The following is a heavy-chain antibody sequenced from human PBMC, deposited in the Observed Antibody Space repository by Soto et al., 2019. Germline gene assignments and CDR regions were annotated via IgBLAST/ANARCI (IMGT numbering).Heavy chain of an antibody. CDR3: ARKKNSGPYRSQHAFDI. CDR1: GYSFTSYW. J-gene: IGHJ3*02. V-gene: IGHV5-51*01. D-gene: IGHD6-13*01. Sequence: GESLKISCKGSGYSFTSYWIGWVRQMPGKGLEWMGIIYPGDSDTRYSPSFQGQVTISADKSISTAYLQWSSLKASDTAMYYCARKKNSGPYRSQHAFDIWGQGTMVTVSS. CDR2: IYPGDSDT.